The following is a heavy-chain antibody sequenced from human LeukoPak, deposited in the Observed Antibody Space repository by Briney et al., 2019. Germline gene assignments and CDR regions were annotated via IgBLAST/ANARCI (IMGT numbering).Heavy chain of an antibody. D-gene: IGHD3-10*01. CDR1: GFTFSSYG. J-gene: IGHJ4*02. CDR3: AREVMVRGVIGMMDV. Sequence: GGSLRLSCAASGFTFSSYGMHWVRQAPGKGLEWVAVIWYDGSNKYYADSVKGRFTISRDNSKNTLYLQMNSLRAEDTAVYYCAREVMVRGVIGMMDVWGQGTLVTVSS. CDR2: IWYDGSNK. V-gene: IGHV3-33*01.